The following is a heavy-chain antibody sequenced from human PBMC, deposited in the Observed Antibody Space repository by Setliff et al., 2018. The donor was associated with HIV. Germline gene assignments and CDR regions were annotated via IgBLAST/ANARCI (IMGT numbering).Heavy chain of an antibody. Sequence: SVKVSCKSSGGTFSNYAISWVRQAPGQGLEWMGGIIPIFGSTKYAQKFQDRVIITADESTHTADMELSSLRSEDTAVYYCARDDHYYDSGSFYSDWYFNLWGRGTLVTVSS. CDR3: ARDDHYYDSGSFYSDWYFNL. D-gene: IGHD3-10*01. V-gene: IGHV1-69*13. J-gene: IGHJ2*01. CDR2: IIPIFGST. CDR1: GGTFSNYA.